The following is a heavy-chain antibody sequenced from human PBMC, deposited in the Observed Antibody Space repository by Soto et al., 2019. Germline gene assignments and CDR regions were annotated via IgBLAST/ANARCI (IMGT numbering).Heavy chain of an antibody. V-gene: IGHV1-69-2*01. CDR1: GYSCTDYY. CDR3: ATDPKRSFQH. Sequence: GAAVKVASKVSGYSCTDYYMDWEQEAPGKGREGMGLVDPEDGETIYAEKLKGRVTITEDTSTDTAYMELSRQRKEDTDGYYCATDPKRSFQHWGPGTLVTVSS. CDR2: VDPEDGET. J-gene: IGHJ1*01.